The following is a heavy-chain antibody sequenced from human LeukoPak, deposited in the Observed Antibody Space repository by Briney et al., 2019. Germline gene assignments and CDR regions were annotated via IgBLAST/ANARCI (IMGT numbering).Heavy chain of an antibody. Sequence: GGSLRLSCAASGFTVSSNYMTWFRQAPGKGLECLGFIRTKPYGGATEYAASVKGRFTISRDGSKSIAYLQMNSLKVEDTAVYYCARDPYGDYARYFDYWGQGSLVTVSS. CDR3: ARDPYGDYARYFDY. J-gene: IGHJ4*02. D-gene: IGHD4-17*01. CDR2: IRTKPYGGAT. CDR1: GFTVSSNY. V-gene: IGHV3-71*01.